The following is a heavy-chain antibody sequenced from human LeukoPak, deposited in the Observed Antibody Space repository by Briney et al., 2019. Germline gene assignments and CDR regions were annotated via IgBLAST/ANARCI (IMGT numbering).Heavy chain of an antibody. CDR2: VNGNGGST. Sequence: RGSLRLSCAASGFSFSTYAMSWVRQAPGKGLEWVSGVNGNGGSTSYADSVKGRFTIFRDNSKNTVYLQMNSLRAEDTAVYYCARDSGGYWGQGTLVTVSS. D-gene: IGHD3-10*01. CDR3: ARDSGGY. CDR1: GFSFSTYA. V-gene: IGHV3-23*01. J-gene: IGHJ4*02.